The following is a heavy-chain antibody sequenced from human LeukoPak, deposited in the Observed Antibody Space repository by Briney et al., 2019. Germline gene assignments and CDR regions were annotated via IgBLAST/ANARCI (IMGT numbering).Heavy chain of an antibody. D-gene: IGHD1-26*01. CDR2: IDKKDKGYATAT. CDR1: GFTFSGSA. V-gene: IGHV3-73*01. J-gene: IGHJ5*02. CDR3: TRDSGTYNWFDP. Sequence: GESLKLSCAASGFTFSGSAIHWVRQSSGKGLEWVGQIDKKDKGYATATAYAASVKGRFTISRDDSINTAYLQMKSLKTEDTALYYCTRDSGTYNWFDPWGQGTLVTVSS.